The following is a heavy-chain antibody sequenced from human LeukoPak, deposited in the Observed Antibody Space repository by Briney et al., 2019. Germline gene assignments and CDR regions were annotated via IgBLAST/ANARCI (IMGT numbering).Heavy chain of an antibody. V-gene: IGHV3-23*01. CDR1: GFSFSTYA. CDR3: AKVRPTILYDSRGWFDP. J-gene: IGHJ5*02. CDR2: ISGSGGDT. Sequence: PGGSLRLSCEASGFSFSTYAMTWVRQAPGKGLEWVSTISGSGGDTYYADSVKGRFTISRDNSKNTLYLQMNTLRAEDTAVYYCAKVRPTILYDSRGWFDPWGQGTLVTVSS. D-gene: IGHD3-3*01.